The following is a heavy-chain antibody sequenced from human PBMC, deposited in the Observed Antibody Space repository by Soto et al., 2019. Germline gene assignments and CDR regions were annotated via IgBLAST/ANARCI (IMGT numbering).Heavy chain of an antibody. CDR1: GYSFTGYW. CDR3: ARTAAAGKYYYGMDV. J-gene: IGHJ6*02. D-gene: IGHD6-13*01. Sequence: PGESLKISCKGSGYSFTGYWIGWVRQMPGKGLEWMGIIYPADSNTRYSPSFQGQVTISADKSISTAYLQWSSLKASDTAMYYCARTAAAGKYYYGMDVWGQGTTVTVSS. CDR2: IYPADSNT. V-gene: IGHV5-51*01.